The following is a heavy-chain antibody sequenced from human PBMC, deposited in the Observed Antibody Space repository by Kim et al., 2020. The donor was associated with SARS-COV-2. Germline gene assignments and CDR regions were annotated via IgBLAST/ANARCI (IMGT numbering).Heavy chain of an antibody. V-gene: IGHV3-53*01. CDR2: IYSGGST. J-gene: IGHJ6*02. D-gene: IGHD6-13*01. Sequence: GGSLRLSCAASGFTVSSNYMSWVRQAPGKGLEWVSVIYSGGSTYYADSVKGRFTISRDNSKNTLYLQMNSLRAEDTAVYYCARDLYSTLDGVYYGMDVWGQGTTVTVSS. CDR1: GFTVSSNY. CDR3: ARDLYSTLDGVYYGMDV.